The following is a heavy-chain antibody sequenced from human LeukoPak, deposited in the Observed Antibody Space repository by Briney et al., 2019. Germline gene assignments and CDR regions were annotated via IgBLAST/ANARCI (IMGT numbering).Heavy chain of an antibody. CDR2: IYYSGST. CDR1: GGSFSGYY. CDR3: ARHGIAARPGWDYYYYGMDV. J-gene: IGHJ6*02. D-gene: IGHD6-6*01. V-gene: IGHV4-59*08. Sequence: NPSETLSLTCAVYGGSFSGYYWSWIRQPPGKGLEWIGYIYYSGSTNYNPSLKSRVTISVDTSKNQFSLKLSSVTAADTAVYYCARHGIAARPGWDYYYYGMDVWGQGTTVTVSS.